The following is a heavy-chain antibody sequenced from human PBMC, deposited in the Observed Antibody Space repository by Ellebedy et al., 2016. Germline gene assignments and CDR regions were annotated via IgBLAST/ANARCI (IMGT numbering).Heavy chain of an antibody. CDR3: ARGRGYGGDSNFDN. D-gene: IGHD4-23*01. CDR1: GASLRDNYW. CDR2: IYYSWST. Sequence: SETLSLXXAVSGASLRDNYWWTWVRPPPGKGLAWIASIYYSWSTSYNPSLRSRVTISVGTSRNQFSLKLTSVTAADTAVYYCARGRGYGGDSNFDNWGQGTLVTVSS. V-gene: IGHV4-4*02. J-gene: IGHJ4*02.